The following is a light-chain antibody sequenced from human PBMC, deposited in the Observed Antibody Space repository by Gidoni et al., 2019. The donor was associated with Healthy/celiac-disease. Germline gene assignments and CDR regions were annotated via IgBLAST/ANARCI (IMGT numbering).Light chain of an antibody. CDR1: KLGDNY. CDR3: QAWDSSTVV. J-gene: IGLJ2*01. V-gene: IGLV3-1*01. Sequence: SYELTQPPSVSVSPGQTASITCSGDKLGDNYACWYQQKPGQSPVLGIYQGSKRPSGIPERFSGSNSGNTATLTISGTQAMDEADYCCQAWDSSTVVFGGGTKLTVL. CDR2: QGS.